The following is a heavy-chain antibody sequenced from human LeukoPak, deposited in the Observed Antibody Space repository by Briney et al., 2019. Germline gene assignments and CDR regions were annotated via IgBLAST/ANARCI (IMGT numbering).Heavy chain of an antibody. Sequence: SETLSLACTVSGGSISGYYWSWIRQSPGKRLEWIAYISFTGNTNYNPSLKSRVTISLDTSKTHFSLTLSSLTAADTAVYYCARSPPGWYYDNSGQYYFDTWGQGALVTVSS. CDR1: GGSISGYY. CDR2: ISFTGNT. D-gene: IGHD3-22*01. J-gene: IGHJ4*02. CDR3: ARSPPGWYYDNSGQYYFDT. V-gene: IGHV4-59*08.